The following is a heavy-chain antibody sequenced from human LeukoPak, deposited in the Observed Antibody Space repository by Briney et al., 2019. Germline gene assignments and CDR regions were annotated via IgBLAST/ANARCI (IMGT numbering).Heavy chain of an antibody. CDR3: ARQGFGELLPLSWFDP. Sequence: GGSLRLSCVASGFIFSNYWMSWVRQVPGKGLEWVANMKQDGSEKYYVDSVKGRFTISRDNAKNSLYLQMNSLRAEDTAVYYCARQGFGELLPLSWFDPWGQGTLVTVSS. CDR2: MKQDGSEK. D-gene: IGHD3-10*01. CDR1: GFIFSNYW. J-gene: IGHJ5*02. V-gene: IGHV3-7*01.